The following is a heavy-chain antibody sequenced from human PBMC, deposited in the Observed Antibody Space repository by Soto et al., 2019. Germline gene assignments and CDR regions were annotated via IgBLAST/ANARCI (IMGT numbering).Heavy chain of an antibody. V-gene: IGHV4-61*01. J-gene: IGHJ4*02. CDR1: GGSVSSGSNY. CDR3: ARLKPRRYFEY. CDR2: IYYSGST. Sequence: SETLSLTCTVSGGSVSSGSNYWSWIRQPPGKGLEWIGYIYYSGSTNYNPSLKSRVTISVDTSKNQFSLKLSSVTAADTAVYYCARLKPRRYFEYWGPGTLVTVSS.